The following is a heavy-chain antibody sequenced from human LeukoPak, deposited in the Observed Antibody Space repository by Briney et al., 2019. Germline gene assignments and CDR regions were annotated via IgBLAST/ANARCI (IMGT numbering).Heavy chain of an antibody. CDR1: GFTFSNYW. D-gene: IGHD3-22*01. CDR2: IKSDGSST. J-gene: IGHJ4*02. V-gene: IGHV3-74*01. CDR3: AADITMIVVVTSDY. Sequence: GGSLRLSCAASGFTFSNYWMHWVRQAPGKGLVWVSRIKSDGSSTTYADSVKGRFTISRDNAKNMVYLQMNSLRAEDTAVYYCAADITMIVVVTSDYWGQGTLVTVSS.